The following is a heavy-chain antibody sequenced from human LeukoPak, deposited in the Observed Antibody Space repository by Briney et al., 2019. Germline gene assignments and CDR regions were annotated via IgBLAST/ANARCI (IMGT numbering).Heavy chain of an antibody. J-gene: IGHJ6*02. CDR1: GFTVSTNY. CDR2: IGSGGTT. V-gene: IGHV3-53*01. CDR3: ARDKGYYDMDV. Sequence: GGSLRLSCAASGFTVSTNYMSWVRQAPGKGPEWVSSIGSGGTTYYADSVKGRFTISRDNSKNTLFLQMNSLRVEDTAVYYCARDKGYYDMDVWGQGTTVTVSS.